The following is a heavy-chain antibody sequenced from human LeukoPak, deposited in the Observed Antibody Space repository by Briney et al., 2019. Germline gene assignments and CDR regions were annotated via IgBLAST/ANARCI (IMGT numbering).Heavy chain of an antibody. CDR1: GYTFTSYY. V-gene: IGHV1-46*01. CDR3: ARGRYSYCYVSVCDY. Sequence: ASVKVSCKASGYTFTSYYMHWVRQAPGQGLEWMGTINPRDGSTSYALKFQGRVTMTRDMSTSTVYMELSSLRSEDTAVYYCARGRYSYCYVSVCDYWGQGTLVTVSS. J-gene: IGHJ4*02. D-gene: IGHD5-18*01. CDR2: INPRDGST.